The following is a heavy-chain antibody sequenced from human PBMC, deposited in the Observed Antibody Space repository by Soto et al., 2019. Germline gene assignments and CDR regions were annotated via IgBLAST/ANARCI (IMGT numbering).Heavy chain of an antibody. CDR3: AREGGIAVAGPDAFDI. V-gene: IGHV1-18*01. CDR1: GYTFTSYG. J-gene: IGHJ3*02. CDR2: ISAYNGNT. D-gene: IGHD6-19*01. Sequence: ASVKVSCKASGYTFTSYGISWVRQAPGQGLEWMGWISAYNGNTNYAQKLQGRVTMTTDTSTSTAYMELRSLRSDDTAVYYCAREGGIAVAGPDAFDIWGQGTMVTVSS.